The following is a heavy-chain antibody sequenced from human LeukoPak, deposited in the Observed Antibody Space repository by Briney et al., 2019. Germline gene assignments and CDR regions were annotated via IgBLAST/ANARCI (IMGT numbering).Heavy chain of an antibody. D-gene: IGHD2-15*01. J-gene: IGHJ4*02. V-gene: IGHV4-59*11. CDR1: GGVIRTHY. CDR3: ARETYCSGGTCFFGPDY. CDR2: IYYTGST. Sequence: KPSETLSLTCTVSGGVIRTHYWSWIRQPPGKGLEYIRYIYYTGSTTYNPSLESRVTMSVDTSKNQFSLQLTSVTAADTAVYHCARETYCSGGTCFFGPDYWGQGTLVTVSS.